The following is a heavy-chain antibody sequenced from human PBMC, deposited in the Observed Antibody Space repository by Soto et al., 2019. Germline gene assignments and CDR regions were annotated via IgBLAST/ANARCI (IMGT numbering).Heavy chain of an antibody. D-gene: IGHD3-3*01. CDR2: ISSSSSYI. Sequence: GGSLRLSCAASGFTFSSYSMNWVRQAPGKGLEWVSSISSSSSYIYYADSVKGRFTISRDNAKNSLYLQMNSLRAEDTAVYYCARDTYYDFWRETNYYYYGMDVWGQGTTVTVSS. CDR3: ARDTYYDFWRETNYYYYGMDV. J-gene: IGHJ6*02. CDR1: GFTFSSYS. V-gene: IGHV3-21*01.